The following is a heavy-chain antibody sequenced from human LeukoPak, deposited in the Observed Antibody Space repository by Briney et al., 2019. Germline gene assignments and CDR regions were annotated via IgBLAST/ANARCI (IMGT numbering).Heavy chain of an antibody. V-gene: IGHV3-21*01. D-gene: IGHD6-6*01. CDR2: ISSSSSYI. CDR3: ARGIEYSSSFDY. CDR1: GFTFRSYS. J-gene: IGHJ4*02. Sequence: GGSLRLSCAASGFTFRSYSMNWVRQAPGKGLEWVSSISSSSSYIYYADSVKGRFTISRDNAKNSLYLQMNSLRAEDTAVYYCARGIEYSSSFDYWGQGTLVTVSS.